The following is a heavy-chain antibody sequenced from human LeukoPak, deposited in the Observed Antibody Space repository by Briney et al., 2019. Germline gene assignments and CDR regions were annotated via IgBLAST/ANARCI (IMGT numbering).Heavy chain of an antibody. CDR1: GFTFNDYY. V-gene: IGHV3-23*01. Sequence: GGSPRLSCAASGFTFNDYYMSWIRQAPGKGLEWVSGIGGSGETTYYADSVKGRFTIFRDNSKNTLYLQMTSLRADDTAVYYCARWLQDYFDYWGQGTLVTVSS. J-gene: IGHJ4*02. D-gene: IGHD5-24*01. CDR3: ARWLQDYFDY. CDR2: IGGSGETT.